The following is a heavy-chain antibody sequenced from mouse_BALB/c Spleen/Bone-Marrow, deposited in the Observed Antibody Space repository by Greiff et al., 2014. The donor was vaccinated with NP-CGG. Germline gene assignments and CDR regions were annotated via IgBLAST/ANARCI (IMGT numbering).Heavy chain of an antibody. Sequence: QVQLQQSGAELVRPGSSVKISCKASGYAFSSYWMNWVKQRPGQGLEWIGQIYPGDGDTNYNGKFKGKATLTADKSSSAAYMQHSSLTSEDSAVYFCARGVPMDYWGQGTSVTVSS. CDR1: GYAFSSYW. CDR2: IYPGDGDT. J-gene: IGHJ4*01. V-gene: IGHV1-80*01. CDR3: ARGVPMDY.